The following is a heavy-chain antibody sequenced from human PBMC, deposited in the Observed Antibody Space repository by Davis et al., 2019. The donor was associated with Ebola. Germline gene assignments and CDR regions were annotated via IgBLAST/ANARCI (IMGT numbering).Heavy chain of an antibody. Sequence: SETLSLTCTVSGGSINNYFWSWIRQPPGKGLEWIGNIHYLGNTNYNPSLKSRVTMSVDTSKNQFSLKLSSVTAADTAVYYCARVLPEEGMDVWGQGTTVTVSS. CDR1: GGSINNYF. V-gene: IGHV4-59*08. J-gene: IGHJ6*02. D-gene: IGHD3-10*01. CDR2: IHYLGNT. CDR3: ARVLPEEGMDV.